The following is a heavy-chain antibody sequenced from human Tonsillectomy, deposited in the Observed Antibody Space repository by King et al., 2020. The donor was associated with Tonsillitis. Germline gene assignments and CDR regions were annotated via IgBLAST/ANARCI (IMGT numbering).Heavy chain of an antibody. V-gene: IGHV3-30*18. CDR2: ISYDGNNK. CDR1: GFTFSGYG. D-gene: IGHD3-3*01. J-gene: IGHJ6*02. Sequence: VQLVESGGGVVQPGRSLRLSCAASGFTFSGYGMHWVRQAPGKGLEWLAVISYDGNNKYYADSVKGRFTISRDNSKNTLYLQMNSLRAEDTAVYYCAKESFYDFWSSYYTYNMDVWGQGTPVTVSS. CDR3: AKESFYDFWSSYYTYNMDV.